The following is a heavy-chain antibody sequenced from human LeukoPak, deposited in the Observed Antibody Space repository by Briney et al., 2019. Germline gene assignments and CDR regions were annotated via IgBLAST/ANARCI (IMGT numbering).Heavy chain of an antibody. CDR1: GFTFTSYS. V-gene: IGHV3-48*04. CDR3: AKDMEMATIGVDFDY. CDR2: ISSSAITT. J-gene: IGHJ4*02. D-gene: IGHD5-24*01. Sequence: GGSLRLSCAASGFTFTSYSMNWVRQAPGKGLEWISYISSSAITTYYADSVKGRFTISRDNAKNSLYLQMNSLRTEDTAVYYCAKDMEMATIGVDFDYWGQGTLVTVSS.